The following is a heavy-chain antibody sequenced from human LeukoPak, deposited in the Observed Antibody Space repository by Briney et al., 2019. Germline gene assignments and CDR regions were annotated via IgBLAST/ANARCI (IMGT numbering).Heavy chain of an antibody. J-gene: IGHJ4*02. Sequence: ASVKVSCKASGGTFISYAISWVRQAPGQGLEWMGGIIPIFGTANYAQKFQGRVTITADESTSTAYMELSSLRSEDTAVYYYARGGAARPGLIDYWGQGALVTVSS. CDR2: IIPIFGTA. CDR1: GGTFISYA. V-gene: IGHV1-69*13. CDR3: ARGGAARPGLIDY. D-gene: IGHD6-6*01.